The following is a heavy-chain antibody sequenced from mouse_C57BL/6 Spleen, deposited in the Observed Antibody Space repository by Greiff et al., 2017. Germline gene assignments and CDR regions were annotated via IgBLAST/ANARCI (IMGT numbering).Heavy chain of an antibody. V-gene: IGHV1-82*01. Sequence: QVQLKQSGPELVKPGASVKISCKASGYAFSSSWMNWVKQRPGKGLEWIGRIYPGDGDTNYNGKFKGKATLTADKSSSTAYMQLSSLTSEDSAVYFCARGGQLRSWFAYWGQGTLVTVSA. D-gene: IGHD3-2*02. CDR1: GYAFSSSW. CDR2: IYPGDGDT. J-gene: IGHJ3*01. CDR3: ARGGQLRSWFAY.